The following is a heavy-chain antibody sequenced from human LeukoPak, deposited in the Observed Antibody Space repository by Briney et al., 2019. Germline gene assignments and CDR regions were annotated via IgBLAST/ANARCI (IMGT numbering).Heavy chain of an antibody. V-gene: IGHV4-59*12. Sequence: SETLSLTCTVPGSSINNNFWTWIRQPPGKGLEWIGHVYSTGSANYNPSLKRRVPISVDRSKTQISLKLSSVTAADTAVDYCARVPMTTVTSYYFDYWGQGTLVTVSS. CDR3: ARVPMTTVTSYYFDY. D-gene: IGHD4-17*01. CDR2: VYSTGSA. J-gene: IGHJ4*02. CDR1: GSSINNNF.